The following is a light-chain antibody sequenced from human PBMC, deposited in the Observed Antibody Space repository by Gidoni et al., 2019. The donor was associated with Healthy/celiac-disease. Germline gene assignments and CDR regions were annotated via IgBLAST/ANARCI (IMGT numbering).Light chain of an antibody. V-gene: IGLV2-14*01. CDR2: DVS. J-gene: IGLJ1*01. CDR3: SSYTSSRTPYV. CDR1: SSDVGGYNY. Sequence: QSALTQPASVSGSPGKSITISCTGTSSDVGGYNYVSWYQQHPGKAPKLMIYDVSNRPSGVSNRFSGSKSGNTASLTISGLQYEDEAEYYCSSYTSSRTPYVFGTGTKVTVL.